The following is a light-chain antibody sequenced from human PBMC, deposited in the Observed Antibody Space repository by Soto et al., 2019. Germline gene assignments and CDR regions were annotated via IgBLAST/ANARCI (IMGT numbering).Light chain of an antibody. Sequence: DIQMTQSPSSLSASVGDRVTITCRASESIARHLNWYQQKPGKAPKLLIYAASSLRNGVPSMFLGGGSGTDFTLTISNLQPEYFATYSGQQTYSTLSITCGQGTRLEIK. CDR2: AAS. CDR1: ESIARH. J-gene: IGKJ5*01. CDR3: QQTYSTLSIT. V-gene: IGKV1-39*01.